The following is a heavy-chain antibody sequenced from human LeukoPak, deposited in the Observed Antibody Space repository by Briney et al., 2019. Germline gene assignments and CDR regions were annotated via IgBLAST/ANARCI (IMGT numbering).Heavy chain of an antibody. V-gene: IGHV3-23*01. CDR3: AKSLGVGGYTRYKGFDQ. CDR1: GFTFNSFA. CDR2: ISGSDGTS. Sequence: GGSLRLSCAATGFTFNSFAMNWVRQAPGKGLEWVSSISGSDGTSHYADFVKGRFTISRDNSKNTLYLQMNSLRAEDTAAYYCAKSLGVGGYTRYKGFDQWGQGTLVVVSS. D-gene: IGHD3-16*02. J-gene: IGHJ4*02.